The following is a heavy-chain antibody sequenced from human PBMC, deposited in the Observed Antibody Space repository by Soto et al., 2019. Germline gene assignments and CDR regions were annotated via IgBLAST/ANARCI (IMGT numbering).Heavy chain of an antibody. CDR2: IIPILGIA. Sequence: QVQLVQSGAEVKKPGSSVKVSCKASGGTFSSYTISWVRQAPGQGLEWMGRIIPILGIANYAQKFQGRVTNTADKSTSTAYMELSSMKSEDTTVDYCAREGGCSRTNCYEGGWFDPWGQGTLVTVSS. CDR1: GGTFSSYT. CDR3: AREGGCSRTNCYEGGWFDP. J-gene: IGHJ5*02. D-gene: IGHD2-2*01. V-gene: IGHV1-69*08.